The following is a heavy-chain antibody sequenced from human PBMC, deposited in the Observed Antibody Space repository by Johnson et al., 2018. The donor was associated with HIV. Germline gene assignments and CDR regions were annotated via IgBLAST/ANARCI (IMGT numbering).Heavy chain of an antibody. V-gene: IGHV3-7*01. J-gene: IGHJ3*02. Sequence: VQLVESGGGLVQPGGSLRLSCAASGFIFNDYWMSWVRQSPGKGMEFVANIKEDSSEKSYVDSVKGRFTISRDNSKNTLNLQMNSLRTEDTAMYYCARERGYFGNPAFDIWGQGTMVTVSS. CDR1: GFIFNDYW. CDR2: IKEDSSEK. CDR3: ARERGYFGNPAFDI. D-gene: IGHD4-23*01.